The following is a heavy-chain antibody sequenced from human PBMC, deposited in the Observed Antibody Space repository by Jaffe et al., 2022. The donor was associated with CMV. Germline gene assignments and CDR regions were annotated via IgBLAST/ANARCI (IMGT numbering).Heavy chain of an antibody. V-gene: IGHV4-39*01. CDR3: ARLSSSWIQRWLYYFDY. J-gene: IGHJ4*02. CDR1: GGSISSSNSY. D-gene: IGHD5-18*01. CDR2: IHSSGST. Sequence: QLQLQESGPGLVKPSETLSLTCTVSGGSISSSNSYWSWIRQPPGKGLEWIGSIHSSGSTYYIPSLKSRVAMSVDTSKKQFSLQLSSVTAADTAVYYCARLSSSWIQRWLYYFDYWGQGTLVTVSS.